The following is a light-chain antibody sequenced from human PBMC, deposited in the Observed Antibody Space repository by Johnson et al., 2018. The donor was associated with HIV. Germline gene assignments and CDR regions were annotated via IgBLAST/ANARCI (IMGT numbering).Light chain of an antibody. Sequence: QSVLTQPPSASGTPGQRVTISCSGSSSNIGSNTVNWYQQLPGTAPKLLIYSNNQRPSGVPDRFSGSKSGTSASLAISGLQPEDGADYYCGTWDSSLSFYVFGTGTKVTAL. CDR2: SNN. J-gene: IGLJ1*01. V-gene: IGLV1-44*01. CDR3: GTWDSSLSFYV. CDR1: SSNIGSNT.